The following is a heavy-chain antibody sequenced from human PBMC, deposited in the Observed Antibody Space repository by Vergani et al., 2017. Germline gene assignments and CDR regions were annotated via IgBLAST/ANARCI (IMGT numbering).Heavy chain of an antibody. J-gene: IGHJ6*03. CDR3: ARGVYYDFWSALSSYYYYYMDV. D-gene: IGHD3-3*01. CDR2: ISYDGSNK. CDR1: GFTFSSYA. V-gene: IGHV3-30-3*01. Sequence: QVQLVESGGGVVQPGRSLRLSCAASGFTFSSYAMHWVRQAPAKGLEWVAVISYDGSNKYYADSVKGRFTISRDNSKNTLYLQMNSLRAEDTAVYYCARGVYYDFWSALSSYYYYYMDVWGKGTTVTVSS.